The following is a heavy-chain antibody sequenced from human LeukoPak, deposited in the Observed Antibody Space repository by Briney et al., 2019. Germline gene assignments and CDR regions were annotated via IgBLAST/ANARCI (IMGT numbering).Heavy chain of an antibody. D-gene: IGHD2-21*02. V-gene: IGHV4-34*01. CDR2: INHSGST. CDR1: SGSFSPYY. J-gene: IGHJ4*02. CDR3: ARGGFYCGGDCYVDY. Sequence: TSETLSLTCAVYSGSFSPYYWSWIRQPPGKGLEWIGEINHSGSTNYNPSLKSRVTISVDTSKNQFSLRLSSVTAADTAVYYCARGGFYCGGDCYVDYWGQGTLVTVSS.